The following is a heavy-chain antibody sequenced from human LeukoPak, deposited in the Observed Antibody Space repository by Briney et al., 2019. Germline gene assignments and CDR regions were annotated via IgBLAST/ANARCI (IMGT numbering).Heavy chain of an antibody. CDR1: GYTFTGYY. J-gene: IGHJ5*02. V-gene: IGHV1-2*02. CDR2: INPNSGGT. Sequence: ASVKVSCKASGYTFTGYYMHWVRQAPGQGLEWMGWINPNSGGTNYAQKFQGRVTMTRDTSISTAYMELSRLRSDDTAVYYCARVGGRYSSGWYRLDWFDPWGQGTLVNVSS. CDR3: ARVGGRYSSGWYRLDWFDP. D-gene: IGHD6-19*01.